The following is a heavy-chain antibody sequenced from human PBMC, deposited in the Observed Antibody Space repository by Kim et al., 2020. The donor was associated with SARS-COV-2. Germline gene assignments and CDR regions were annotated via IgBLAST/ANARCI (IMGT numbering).Heavy chain of an antibody. CDR3: ARGRYYGSGSYYKAIDY. CDR2: IIPIFGTA. D-gene: IGHD3-10*01. CDR1: GGTFSSYA. J-gene: IGHJ4*02. V-gene: IGHV1-69*13. Sequence: SVKVSCKASGGTFSSYAISWVRQAPGQGLEWMGGIIPIFGTANYAQKFQGRVTITADESTSTAYMELSSLRSEDTAVYYCARGRYYGSGSYYKAIDYWGQGTLVTVSS.